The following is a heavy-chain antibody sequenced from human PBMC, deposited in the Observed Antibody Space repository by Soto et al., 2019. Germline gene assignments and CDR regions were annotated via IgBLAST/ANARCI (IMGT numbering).Heavy chain of an antibody. CDR2: IYYSGST. J-gene: IGHJ4*02. CDR1: GGSISSGGYY. V-gene: IGHV4-31*03. D-gene: IGHD2-15*01. CDR3: ARDGTNMAYCSGGSCSAPAIDY. Sequence: SETLSLTCTVSGGSISSGGYYWSWIRQHPGKGLEWIGYIYYSGSTYYNPSLKSRVTISVDTSKNQFSLKLSSVTAADTAVYYCARDGTNMAYCSGGSCSAPAIDYWGQGTLVTVSS.